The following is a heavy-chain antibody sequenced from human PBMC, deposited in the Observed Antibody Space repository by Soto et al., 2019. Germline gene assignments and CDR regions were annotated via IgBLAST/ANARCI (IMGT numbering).Heavy chain of an antibody. CDR2: IFSNDEK. D-gene: IGHD3-22*01. Sequence: QVTLKESGPVLVKPTETLTLTCTVSGFSLSNARMGVSWIRQPPVKALEWLAHIFSNDEKSYSTSLKSKLTISKDTSKSQVVLTMTNMDPVDTATYYCARIPYYYDSSGIYYFDYWGQGTLVTVSS. V-gene: IGHV2-26*01. CDR3: ARIPYYYDSSGIYYFDY. CDR1: GFSLSNARMG. J-gene: IGHJ4*02.